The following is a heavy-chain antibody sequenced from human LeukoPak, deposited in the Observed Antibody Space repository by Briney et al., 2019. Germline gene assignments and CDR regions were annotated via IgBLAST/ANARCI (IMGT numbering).Heavy chain of an antibody. Sequence: GGSLRLSCAASGFTFSSYAMSWVRQAPGKGLEWVSGMSGSGGSTYHADSVKGRFTISRDNSKNTLYLQMNSLRAEETAVYYCAKEGFGVYYPHYHYYGLVVWGQGTTVTVSS. CDR3: AKEGFGVYYPHYHYYGLVV. V-gene: IGHV3-23*01. J-gene: IGHJ6*02. CDR2: MSGSGGST. CDR1: GFTFSSYA. D-gene: IGHD5/OR15-5a*01.